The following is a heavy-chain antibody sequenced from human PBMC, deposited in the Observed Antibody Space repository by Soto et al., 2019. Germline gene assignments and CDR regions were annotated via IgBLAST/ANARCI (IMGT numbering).Heavy chain of an antibody. CDR3: ARNTGDFWSGPHGMDV. CDR2: IYYSGST. CDR1: GGSISSYY. Sequence: TSETLSLTYTVSGGSISSYYWSWIRQPPGKGLEWIGYIYYSGSTNYNPSLKSRVTISVDTSKNQFSLKLSSATAADTAVYYCARNTGDFWSGPHGMDVWGQGTTVTVSS. J-gene: IGHJ6*02. D-gene: IGHD3-3*01. V-gene: IGHV4-59*01.